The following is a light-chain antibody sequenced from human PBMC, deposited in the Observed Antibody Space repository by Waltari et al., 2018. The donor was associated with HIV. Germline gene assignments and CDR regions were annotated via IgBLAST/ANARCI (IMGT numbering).Light chain of an antibody. CDR2: GTN. CDR1: SIRTHY. CDR3: GSRDTSGYSFA. V-gene: IGLV3-19*01. Sequence: SSDLTQDPGLSVALGQTVRITCQGDSIRTHYAAWYQQKPGPAPIPVVSGTNPRPAGVPDRFSGSSSGNTASLTITGAQAVDEADYYCGSRDTSGYSFAFGPGTKVTVL. J-gene: IGLJ1*01.